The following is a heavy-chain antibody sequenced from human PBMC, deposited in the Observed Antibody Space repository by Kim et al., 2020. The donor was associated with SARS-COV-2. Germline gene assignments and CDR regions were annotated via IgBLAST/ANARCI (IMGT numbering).Heavy chain of an antibody. D-gene: IGHD3-16*01. V-gene: IGHV3-23*01. J-gene: IGHJ6*03. CDR3: VTRLGAHFCD. CDR2: ICDDATAHT. Sequence: GGSLRLSCAASGFSFSSFTMNWVRQAPGKGLEWVSTICDDATAHTHYADTVKCRITISSADSMKTVPLHTLRLRDEATAYYYSVTRLGAHFCDWGKGTTV. CDR1: GFSFSSFT.